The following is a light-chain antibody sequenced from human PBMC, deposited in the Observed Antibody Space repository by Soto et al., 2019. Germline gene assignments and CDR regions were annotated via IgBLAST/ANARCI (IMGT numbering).Light chain of an antibody. Sequence: QSALTQPPSASGSPGQSVTISCTGTPSDVGCSNPVSWYQQHPGKAPNLMIYDVNKRPSGVPDRFSGSKSGNTASLTVSGLQAADEAYYFCSSYAPSDVVFGGGTKLTVL. CDR1: PSDVGCSNP. CDR3: SSYAPSDVV. CDR2: DVN. V-gene: IGLV2-8*01. J-gene: IGLJ2*01.